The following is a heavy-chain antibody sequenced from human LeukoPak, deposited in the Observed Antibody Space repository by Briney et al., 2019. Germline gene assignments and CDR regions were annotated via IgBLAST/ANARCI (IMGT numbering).Heavy chain of an antibody. CDR3: AKSGYNRFDY. CDR2: ISYDGSKK. V-gene: IGHV3-30*18. J-gene: IGHJ4*02. CDR1: GFTFSSYG. Sequence: GGSLRLSCAASGFTFSSYGMHWVRQAPGKGLEWVAVISYDGSKKYYVDSVKGRFTVSRDNSKNTLYLQMNSLRAEDTAVYYCAKSGYNRFDYWGQGTLVTVSS. D-gene: IGHD5-24*01.